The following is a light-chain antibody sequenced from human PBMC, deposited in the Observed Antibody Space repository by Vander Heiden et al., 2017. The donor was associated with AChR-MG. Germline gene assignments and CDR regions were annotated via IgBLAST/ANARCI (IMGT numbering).Light chain of an antibody. J-gene: IGKJ4*01. V-gene: IGKV1-33*01. CDR3: QQYDNLPLT. Sequence: DIQMTQSPSSLSASVGDRDTITCQASQDISNYLNWYQQKPGKAPKLLIYDESNLETGVPSRFSGSGSGTDFTFTISSLQPEDIATYYCQQYDNLPLTFGGGTKVEIK. CDR1: QDISNY. CDR2: DES.